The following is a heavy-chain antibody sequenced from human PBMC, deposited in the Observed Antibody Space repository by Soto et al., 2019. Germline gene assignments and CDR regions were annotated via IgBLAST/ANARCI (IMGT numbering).Heavy chain of an antibody. CDR1: GYTFTSYY. V-gene: IGHV1-46*01. J-gene: IGHJ4*02. D-gene: IGHD3-22*01. CDR2: INPSGGST. CDR3: ARELNTRIVPGRAYFDY. Sequence: QVQLVQSGAEVKKPGASVKVSCKASGYTFTSYYMHWVRQAPGQGLEWMGIINPSGGSTSYAQKFQGRVTMTRDTSTSTVYMELSSLRSEDTAVYYCARELNTRIVPGRAYFDYWGQGTLVTVSS.